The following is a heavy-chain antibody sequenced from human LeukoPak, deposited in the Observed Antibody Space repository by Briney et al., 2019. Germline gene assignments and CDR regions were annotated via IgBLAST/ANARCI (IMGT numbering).Heavy chain of an antibody. CDR3: ASAAITIFGVVIMTPLDY. Sequence: GASVKVSCKASGGTFSNYAISWVRQAPGQGLGWMGGIIPIFGTTNYAQKFQGRVTITADKSTSTAYMELSSLRSEDTAVYYCASAAITIFGVVIMTPLDYWGQGTLVTVSS. D-gene: IGHD3-3*01. CDR1: GGTFSNYA. CDR2: IIPIFGTT. J-gene: IGHJ4*02. V-gene: IGHV1-69*06.